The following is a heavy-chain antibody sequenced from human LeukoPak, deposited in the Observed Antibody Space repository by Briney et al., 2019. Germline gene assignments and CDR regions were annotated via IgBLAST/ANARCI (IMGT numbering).Heavy chain of an antibody. CDR3: ARGHFWYYDFRSGYLPYYFDY. CDR1: GGSFSGYY. Sequence: SETLSLTCAVSGGSFSGYYWSWIRQPPGKGLEWIGEINHSGSTKYNPSLKSRVTISVDTSKNQFYLKLSSVTAADTAVYYCARGHFWYYDFRSGYLPYYFDYWGQGTLVTVSS. J-gene: IGHJ4*02. D-gene: IGHD3-3*01. CDR2: INHSGST. V-gene: IGHV4-34*01.